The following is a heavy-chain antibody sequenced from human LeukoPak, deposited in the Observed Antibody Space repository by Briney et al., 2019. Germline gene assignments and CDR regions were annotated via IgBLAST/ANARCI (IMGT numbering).Heavy chain of an antibody. Sequence: PGGSLRLSCAASGFTFSSYEMNWVRQAPGKGLEWVSYISSSGSTIYYADSVKGRFTISRDNAKNSLYLQMNSLRAEDTAVYYCARDHSSSWYFDYWGQGTLVTVSS. V-gene: IGHV3-48*03. D-gene: IGHD6-13*01. CDR3: ARDHSSSWYFDY. CDR2: ISSSGSTI. CDR1: GFTFSSYE. J-gene: IGHJ4*02.